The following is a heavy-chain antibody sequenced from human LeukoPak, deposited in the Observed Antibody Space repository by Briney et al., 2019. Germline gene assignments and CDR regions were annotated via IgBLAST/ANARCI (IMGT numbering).Heavy chain of an antibody. V-gene: IGHV1-69*01. CDR1: GGTFSSYA. D-gene: IGHD3-10*01. Sequence: SVKVSCKASGGTFSSYAISWVRQAPGQGLEWMGGIIPIFGTANYAQKFQGRVTITADESTSTAYMELSSLRSEDTAVYYCATTGSTMVRGVIKNYCMDVWGQGTTVTVSS. CDR2: IIPIFGTA. CDR3: ATTGSTMVRGVIKNYCMDV. J-gene: IGHJ6*02.